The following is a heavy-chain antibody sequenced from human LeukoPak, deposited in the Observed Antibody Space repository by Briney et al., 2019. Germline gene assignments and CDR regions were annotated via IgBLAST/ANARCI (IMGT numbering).Heavy chain of an antibody. CDR1: GFTFSSYW. D-gene: IGHD6-6*01. CDR2: INTDGSTT. J-gene: IGHJ4*02. CDR3: AREISSSSGRAFDY. V-gene: IGHV3-74*01. Sequence: PGGSLRLSCAASGFTFSSYWMPWVRQGPGKGLVWVSRINTDGSTTTYADSVKGRFTVSRDNGNNTLYLRMNSLRAEDTTVYYCAREISSSSGRAFDYWGQGTLVTVSS.